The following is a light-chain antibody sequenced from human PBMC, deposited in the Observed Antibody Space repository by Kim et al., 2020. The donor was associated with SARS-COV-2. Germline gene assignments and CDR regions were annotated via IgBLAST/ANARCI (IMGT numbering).Light chain of an antibody. CDR3: MQALQTPIA. V-gene: IGKV2-28*01. CDR1: QILLHSNGYNY. Sequence: DIVMTQSPLSLPVTPGEPASISCRSSQILLHSNGYNYLDWYLQKPGQSPQLLMYLSSNRASGVPDRFSGSGSGTDFTLKISRVEAEDVGVYYCMQALQTPIAFGQGTRLEIK. J-gene: IGKJ5*01. CDR2: LSS.